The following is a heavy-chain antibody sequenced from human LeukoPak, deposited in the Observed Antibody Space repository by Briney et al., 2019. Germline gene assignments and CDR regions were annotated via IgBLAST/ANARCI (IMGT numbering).Heavy chain of an antibody. Sequence: PSGTLSLTCAVSGGSISSSNWWSWVRQPPGKGLEWIGEIYHSGSTNYNPSLKSRVTISVDKSKNQFSLKLSSVTAADTAVYYCAREGVGGSGTYYAFDIWGQGTMVTVSS. CDR3: AREGVGGSGTYYAFDI. V-gene: IGHV4-4*02. CDR2: IYHSGST. D-gene: IGHD3-10*01. CDR1: GGSISSSNW. J-gene: IGHJ3*02.